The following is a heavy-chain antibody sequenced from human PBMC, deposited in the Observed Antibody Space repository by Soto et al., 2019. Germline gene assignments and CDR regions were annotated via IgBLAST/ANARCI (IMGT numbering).Heavy chain of an antibody. CDR1: GFTFSGYG. CDR3: AKVIYPIYCTNGVCYTGYLGNGMDV. J-gene: IGHJ6*02. CDR2: ISYDGSNK. V-gene: IGHV3-30*18. Sequence: VGSLRLSCAASGFTFSGYGMHWVRQAPGKGLEWVAVISYDGSNKYYADSVKGRFTISRDNSKNTLYLQMNSLRAEDTAVYYCAKVIYPIYCTNGVCYTGYLGNGMDVWGQGTTVTV. D-gene: IGHD2-8*01.